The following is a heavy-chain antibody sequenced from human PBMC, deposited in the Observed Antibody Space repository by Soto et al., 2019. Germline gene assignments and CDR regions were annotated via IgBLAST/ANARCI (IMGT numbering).Heavy chain of an antibody. CDR2: ISAYNGNT. J-gene: IGHJ4*02. Sequence: ASVKVSCKASGYTFTSYGISWVRQAPGQGLEWMGWISAYNGNTNYAQKLQGRVTMTTDTSTSTAYMELRSLRSDDTAVYYCARDVRLPYCSGGSCYPTDFDYWGQGPLVTVSS. CDR3: ARDVRLPYCSGGSCYPTDFDY. D-gene: IGHD2-15*01. CDR1: GYTFTSYG. V-gene: IGHV1-18*01.